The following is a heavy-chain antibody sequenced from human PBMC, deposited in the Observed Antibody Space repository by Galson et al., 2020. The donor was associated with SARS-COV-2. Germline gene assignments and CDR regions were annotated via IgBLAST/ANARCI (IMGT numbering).Heavy chain of an antibody. CDR2: IYPGDSEA. CDR1: GYIFTNHW. CDR3: ARPTIYSDCLS. J-gene: IGHJ5*02. D-gene: IGHD2-21*02. Sequence: GESLKISCKTSGYIFTNHWIAWVRQMPGKGLEWVGLIYPGDSEARYSPSFQGQVTISADNSISTAYLHLNSLKASDTGMYYCARPTIYSDCLSWGQGTLVTVSS. V-gene: IGHV5-51*01.